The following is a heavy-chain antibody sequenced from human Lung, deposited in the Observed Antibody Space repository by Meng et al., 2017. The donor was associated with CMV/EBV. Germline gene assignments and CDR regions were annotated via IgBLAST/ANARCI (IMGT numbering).Heavy chain of an antibody. CDR2: INPNSGGT. D-gene: IGHD3-10*01. CDR1: GHSFTDYY. CDR3: ARDRFRTVRGLFSY. J-gene: IGHJ4*02. V-gene: IGHV1-2*02. Sequence: ASXXVSXKASGHSFTDYYIHWVRQAPGQGLEWMGWINPNSGGTNYAENFLGRVTMTRDTSISTASMELNRLRSEDTAVYYCARDRFRTVRGLFSYWGQGTXVTVSS.